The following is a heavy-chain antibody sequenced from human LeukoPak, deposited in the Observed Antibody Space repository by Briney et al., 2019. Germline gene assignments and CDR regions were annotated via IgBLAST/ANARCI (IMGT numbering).Heavy chain of an antibody. Sequence: GASVKVSCKASGYTFTSYYMHWVRQAPGQGLEWMGIINPSGGSTSYAQKFQGRVTMTRDTSISTAYMELSRLRSDDTAVYYCARFTRPYYYDSSGYARAKGWFDPWGQGTLVTVSS. J-gene: IGHJ5*02. CDR3: ARFTRPYYYDSSGYARAKGWFDP. CDR1: GYTFTSYY. D-gene: IGHD3-22*01. CDR2: INPSGGST. V-gene: IGHV1-46*01.